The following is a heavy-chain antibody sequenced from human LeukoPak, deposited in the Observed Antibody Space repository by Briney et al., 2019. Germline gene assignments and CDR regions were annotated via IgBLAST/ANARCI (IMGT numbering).Heavy chain of an antibody. V-gene: IGHV4-59*01. J-gene: IGHJ3*02. CDR2: IYYTGAT. Sequence: SETLSLTCSVSGGSISSYYWSWIRQPPGKGLEWIGYIYYTGATYYNPSLESRGTVSIDTSKRQLSLELRSVTAADTAVYFCARDRRESSKPNDAFDIWGQGTMVTVSS. CDR3: ARDRRESSKPNDAFDI. D-gene: IGHD4-11*01. CDR1: GGSISSYY.